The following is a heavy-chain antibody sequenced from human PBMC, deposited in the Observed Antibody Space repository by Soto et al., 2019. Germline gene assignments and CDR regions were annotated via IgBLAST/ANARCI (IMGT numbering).Heavy chain of an antibody. Sequence: EVQLLESGGGLVPPGGSLRLSCAASGFTFSSYAMSWVRQAPGKGLEWVSAISGSGGSTYYADSVKGRFTISRDNSKNTLYLQMNSLRAEDTAVYYCAKDTAFDYYGSGSYGFYWGQGTLVTVSS. D-gene: IGHD3-10*01. V-gene: IGHV3-23*01. CDR2: ISGSGGST. CDR3: AKDTAFDYYGSGSYGFY. CDR1: GFTFSSYA. J-gene: IGHJ4*02.